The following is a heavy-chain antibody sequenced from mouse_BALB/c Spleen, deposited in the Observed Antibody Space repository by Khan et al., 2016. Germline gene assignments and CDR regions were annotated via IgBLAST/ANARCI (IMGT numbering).Heavy chain of an antibody. D-gene: IGHD1-2*01. CDR1: GYSITSDYA. CDR3: ARKGTATGWFAY. V-gene: IGHV3-2*02. J-gene: IGHJ3*01. Sequence: EVQLKESGPGLVKPSQSLSLTCTVTGYSITSDYAWNWIRQFPGNKLEVMGYISYSGSTSYNPSLKSRISITRDTTKNQFFLQLNSVTTEDTATYSCARKGTATGWFAYWCQGTLVTVSA. CDR2: ISYSGST.